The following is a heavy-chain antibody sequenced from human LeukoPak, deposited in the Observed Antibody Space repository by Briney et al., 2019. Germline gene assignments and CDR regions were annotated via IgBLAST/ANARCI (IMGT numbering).Heavy chain of an antibody. CDR3: ARLGDSSGYYYYYMDV. Sequence: SETLSLTCTVSGGSISSYYWSWIRQPPGKGLEWIGYIYYSGSTNYNPSLKSRVTISVDTSKNQFSLKLSSVTAADTAVYYCARLGDSSGYYYYYMDVWGKGTAVTVSS. CDR1: GGSISSYY. CDR2: IYYSGST. V-gene: IGHV4-59*01. J-gene: IGHJ6*03. D-gene: IGHD3-22*01.